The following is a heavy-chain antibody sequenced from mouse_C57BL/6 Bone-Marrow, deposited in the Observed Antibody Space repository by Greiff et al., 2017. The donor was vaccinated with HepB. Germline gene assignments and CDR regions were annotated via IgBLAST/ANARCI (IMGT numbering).Heavy chain of an antibody. Sequence: VQLQQSGAELVRPGASVKLSCTASGFNIKDYYMHWVKQRPEQGLEWIGRIDPEDGDTEYAPKFQGKATMTADTSSNTAYLQLSSLTSEDTAVYYCTTDHYYGSSYDYFDYWGQGTTLTVSS. V-gene: IGHV14-1*01. CDR1: GFNIKDYY. J-gene: IGHJ2*01. CDR3: TTDHYYGSSYDYFDY. D-gene: IGHD1-1*01. CDR2: IDPEDGDT.